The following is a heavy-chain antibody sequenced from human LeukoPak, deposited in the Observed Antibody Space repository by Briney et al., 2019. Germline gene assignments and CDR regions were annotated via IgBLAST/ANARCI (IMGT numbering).Heavy chain of an antibody. J-gene: IGHJ5*02. CDR1: GGSFSGYY. CDR3: ASNRGYSSSWYWFNWFDP. D-gene: IGHD6-13*01. V-gene: IGHV4-34*01. CDR2: INHSGST. Sequence: SETLSPTCAVYGGSFSGYYWSWIRQPPGKGLEWIGEINHSGSTNYNPSLKSRVTISVDTSKNQFSLKLSSVTAADTAVYYCASNRGYSSSWYWFNWFDPWGQGTLVTVSS.